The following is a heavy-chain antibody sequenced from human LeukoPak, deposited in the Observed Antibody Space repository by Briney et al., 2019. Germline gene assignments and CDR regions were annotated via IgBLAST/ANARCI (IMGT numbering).Heavy chain of an antibody. CDR2: ISGSGGST. Sequence: GGSLRLSCAASGFTFSSYAMSWVRQAPGKGLEWVSAISGSGGSTYYADSVKGRFTISRDNSKNTLYLQMNSLRAEDTAVYYCAKDELGFPRYHGMDVWGQGTTVTVSS. J-gene: IGHJ6*02. D-gene: IGHD7-27*01. V-gene: IGHV3-23*01. CDR3: AKDELGFPRYHGMDV. CDR1: GFTFSSYA.